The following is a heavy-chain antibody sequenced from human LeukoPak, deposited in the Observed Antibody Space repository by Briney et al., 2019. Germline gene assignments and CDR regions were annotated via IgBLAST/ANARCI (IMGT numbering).Heavy chain of an antibody. CDR2: ISSSGSTI. D-gene: IGHD3-10*01. CDR3: ARDENDYYGLGSYVLGAFDI. Sequence: GGSLRLSCAASGFTFSDYYMSWIRQAPGKGLEWVSYISSSGSTIYYADSVKGRFTISRDNAKNSRYLQMNSLRAEDTAVYYCARDENDYYGLGSYVLGAFDIWGQGTMVTVSS. V-gene: IGHV3-11*01. J-gene: IGHJ3*02. CDR1: GFTFSDYY.